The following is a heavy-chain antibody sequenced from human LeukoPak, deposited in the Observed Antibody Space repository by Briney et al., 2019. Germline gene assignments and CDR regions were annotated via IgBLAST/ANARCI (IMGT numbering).Heavy chain of an antibody. V-gene: IGHV4-31*03. D-gene: IGHD4-23*01. J-gene: IGHJ5*02. CDR1: GGSISSGGYY. Sequence: SQTLSLTCTVSGGSISSGGYYWSWIRQHPGKGLECIGYIYYSGSTYYNPSLKSRVTISVDTSKNQFSLKLSSVTAADTAVYYCARAHYGGNLGSWFDPWGQGTLVTVPS. CDR2: IYYSGST. CDR3: ARAHYGGNLGSWFDP.